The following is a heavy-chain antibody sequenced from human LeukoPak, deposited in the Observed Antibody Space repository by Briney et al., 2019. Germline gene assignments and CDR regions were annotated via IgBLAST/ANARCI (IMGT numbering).Heavy chain of an antibody. Sequence: GGSLRLSCAASGFTFDDYAMHWVRQAPGKGLEWVSGISRNSGSIGYADSVKGRFTISRDNAKNSLYLQMNSLRAEDTAEYYCAKSLLTTATGTGRAFDIWGQGTMVTVSS. V-gene: IGHV3-9*01. D-gene: IGHD1-1*01. CDR2: ISRNSGSI. CDR1: GFTFDDYA. J-gene: IGHJ3*02. CDR3: AKSLLTTATGTGRAFDI.